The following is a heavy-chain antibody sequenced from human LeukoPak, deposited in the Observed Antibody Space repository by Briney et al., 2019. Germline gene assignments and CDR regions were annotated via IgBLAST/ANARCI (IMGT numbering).Heavy chain of an antibody. J-gene: IGHJ4*02. D-gene: IGHD5-18*01. V-gene: IGHV4-39*01. CDR2: IYYSGST. CDR1: GGSLSSSSYY. Sequence: SETLSLTCTVSGGSLSSSSYYWGWIRQPPGKGLEGIGSIYYSGSTYYNPSLKSRVTISVDTSKNQFSLKLSSVTAADTAVYYCARRSGYSYGSVDYWGQGTLVTVSS. CDR3: ARRSGYSYGSVDY.